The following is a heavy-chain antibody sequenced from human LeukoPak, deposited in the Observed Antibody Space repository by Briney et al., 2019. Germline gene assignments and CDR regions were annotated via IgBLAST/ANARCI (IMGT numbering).Heavy chain of an antibody. Sequence: GGSLRLSCAASGFTFSSYGMTWVRQAPGKGLEWVSIISSGSSAIFSADALKGRFTISRDDAKNLLYLDMNSLRAEDTAVYYCARGHTAVTRHFDFWGQGTLVTVSS. CDR2: ISSGSSAI. CDR1: GFTFSSYG. J-gene: IGHJ4*02. V-gene: IGHV3-21*01. CDR3: ARGHTAVTRHFDF. D-gene: IGHD4-17*01.